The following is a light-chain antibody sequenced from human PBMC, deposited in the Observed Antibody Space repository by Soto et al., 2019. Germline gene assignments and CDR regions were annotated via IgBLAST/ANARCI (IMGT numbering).Light chain of an antibody. V-gene: IGKV1-5*01. J-gene: IGKJ1*01. CDR1: QSISSW. CDR2: DAS. Sequence: IQMTQSPSTLSASVGDRVTITCRASQSISSWLAWYQQKPGKAPKLLIYDASSLESGVPSRFSGSGSGTEFTLTISSLQPDDFATYYCQQYNSYSPWTFGQGPKVDIK. CDR3: QQYNSYSPWT.